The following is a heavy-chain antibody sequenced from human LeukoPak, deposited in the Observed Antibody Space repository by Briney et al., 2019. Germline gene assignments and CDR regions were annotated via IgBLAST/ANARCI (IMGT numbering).Heavy chain of an antibody. V-gene: IGHV4-39*01. CDR3: ARHEAGDLGSGSYNRPFDY. Sequence: TSETLSLTCTVSGGSISGSGYFWGWIRQPPGKGLECIGSIYYTGRTYSNPSLKSRVTISIDTSKNQFSLKLSSVTAADTAVYYCARHEAGDLGSGSYNRPFDYWGQGNLVTVSS. CDR2: IYYTGRT. D-gene: IGHD3-10*01. J-gene: IGHJ4*02. CDR1: GGSISGSGYF.